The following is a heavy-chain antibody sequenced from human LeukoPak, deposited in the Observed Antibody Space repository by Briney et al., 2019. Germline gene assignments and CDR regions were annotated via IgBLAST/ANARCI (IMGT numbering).Heavy chain of an antibody. CDR3: ARQWNCSGGSCYSGAFDI. CDR1: GGSISSYY. CDR2: IYYSGST. J-gene: IGHJ3*02. Sequence: PSETLSLTCTVSGGSISSYYWSWIRQPPGKGLEWIGYIYYSGSTNYNPSLKSRVTISVDTSKNQFSLKLSSVTAADTAVYYCARQWNCSGGSCYSGAFDIWGQGTMVTVSS. V-gene: IGHV4-59*01. D-gene: IGHD2-15*01.